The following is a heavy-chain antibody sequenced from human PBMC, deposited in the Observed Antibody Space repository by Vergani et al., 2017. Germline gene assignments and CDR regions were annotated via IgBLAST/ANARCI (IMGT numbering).Heavy chain of an antibody. D-gene: IGHD6-13*01. V-gene: IGHV1-69*01. CDR2: IIPIFGTA. J-gene: IGHJ3*02. CDR1: GGTFSSYA. Sequence: QVQLVQSGAEVKKPGSSVKVSCKASGGTFSSYAISWVRKAPGQGLEWMGGIIPIFGTANYAQKFQGIVTITADEATSTAYMELSILRSEDTAVYYCARGGSSWYETDAFDIWGQGTMVTVSS. CDR3: ARGGSSWYETDAFDI.